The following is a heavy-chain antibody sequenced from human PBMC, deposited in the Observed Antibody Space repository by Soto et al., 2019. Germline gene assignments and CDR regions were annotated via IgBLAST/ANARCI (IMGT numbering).Heavy chain of an antibody. Sequence: EGKLVESGGGLVKPGGSLRLSCAASGFSVSSAWMTWVRQAPGKGLQWIGHIKSRPHGGTTDYNSPVTDRFIISRADSTTTAYLYMSRLSSAYTAVYYCMTLLVTADESYLAECWCRGTLVTVSS. CDR3: MTLLVTADESYLAEC. CDR1: GFSVSSAW. J-gene: IGHJ4*02. CDR2: IKSRPHGGTT. V-gene: IGHV3-15*01. D-gene: IGHD5-18*01.